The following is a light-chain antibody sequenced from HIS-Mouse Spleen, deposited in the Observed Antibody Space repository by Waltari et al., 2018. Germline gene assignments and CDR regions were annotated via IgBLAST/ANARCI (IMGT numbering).Light chain of an antibody. Sequence: DIVMTQSPLSLPVTPGEPASISCRSSQSLLHSNGYNYLDWYLQKPGQSLQLLIYLGSNRGYGVPDRFSGSGSGTDFTLKISRVEAEDVGVYYCMQALQTPITFGQGTRLEIK. CDR2: LGS. V-gene: IGKV2-28*01. CDR3: MQALQTPIT. CDR1: QSLLHSNGYNY. J-gene: IGKJ5*01.